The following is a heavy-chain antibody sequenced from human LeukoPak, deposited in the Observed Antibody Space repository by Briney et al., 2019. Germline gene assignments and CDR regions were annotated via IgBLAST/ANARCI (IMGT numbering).Heavy chain of an antibody. D-gene: IGHD3-9*01. CDR3: ARIKIWGYDILTGYYGYFDY. CDR2: IYYSGST. Sequence: PSETLSLTCTVSGGSISSSSYYWGWIRQPPGKGLEWIGSIYYSGSTYYNPSLKSRVTISVDTSKNQFSLKLSSVTAADTAVYYCARIKIWGYDILTGYYGYFDYWGQGTLVTVSS. J-gene: IGHJ4*02. V-gene: IGHV4-39*07. CDR1: GGSISSSSYY.